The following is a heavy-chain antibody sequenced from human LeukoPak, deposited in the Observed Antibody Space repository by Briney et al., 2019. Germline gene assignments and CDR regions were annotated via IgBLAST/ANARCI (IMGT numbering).Heavy chain of an antibody. CDR2: IYYSGST. V-gene: IGHV4-59*01. CDR3: VRKYYYDSSGDAFDI. J-gene: IGHJ3*02. Sequence: KASETLSLTCTVSGGSISSYYWSWIRQPPGKGLEWIGYIYYSGSTNYNPSLKSRVTISVDTSKNQFSLKLSSVTAADTAVYYCVRKYYYDSSGDAFDIWGQGTMVTVSS. CDR1: GGSISSYY. D-gene: IGHD3-22*01.